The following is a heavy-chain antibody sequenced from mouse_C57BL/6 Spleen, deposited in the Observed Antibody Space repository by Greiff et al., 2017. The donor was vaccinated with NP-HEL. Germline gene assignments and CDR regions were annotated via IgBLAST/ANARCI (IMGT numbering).Heavy chain of an antibody. CDR1: GYTFPSYG. D-gene: IGHD1-1*01. CDR2: IYPRSGNT. J-gene: IGHJ1*03. Sequence: QVQLQQSGAELARPGASVKLSCKASGYTFPSYGISWVKQRTGQGLEWIGEIYPRSGNTYYNEKFKGKATLTADKSATTAYMELRSLTSEDSAVYFCARSYYYGSYWYFDVWGTGTTVTVSS. V-gene: IGHV1-81*01. CDR3: ARSYYYGSYWYFDV.